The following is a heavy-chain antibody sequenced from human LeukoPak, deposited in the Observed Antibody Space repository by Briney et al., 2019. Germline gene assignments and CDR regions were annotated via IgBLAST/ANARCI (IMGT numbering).Heavy chain of an antibody. D-gene: IGHD3-10*01. CDR1: GGTFSNNA. Sequence: GSSVKVSCKASGGTFSNNAISWVRQAPGQGLEWMGGIIPRFTPNYAQHFQGRVTMTEDTSTDTAYMELSSLRSEDTAVYYCATAVTMVRDLGYWGQGTLVTVSS. J-gene: IGHJ4*02. CDR2: IIPRFTP. CDR3: ATAVTMVRDLGY. V-gene: IGHV1-69*06.